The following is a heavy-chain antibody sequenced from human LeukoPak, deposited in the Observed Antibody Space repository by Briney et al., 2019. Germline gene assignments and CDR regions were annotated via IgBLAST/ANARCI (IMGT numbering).Heavy chain of an antibody. V-gene: IGHV3-73*01. Sequence: GGSLRLSCAASGFTFSGSAMHWVRQASGKRLEWVGRIRTKTNNYATAYLASVRGKFTISRDDSKNTPYLQMNILKTEDTAVYYCTGRDDYGDYWGQGILVTVSS. CDR3: TGRDDYGDY. CDR1: GFTFSGSA. J-gene: IGHJ4*02. CDR2: IRTKTNNYAT. D-gene: IGHD1-26*01.